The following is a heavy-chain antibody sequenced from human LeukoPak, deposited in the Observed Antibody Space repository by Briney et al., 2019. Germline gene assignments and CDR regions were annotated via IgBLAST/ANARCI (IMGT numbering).Heavy chain of an antibody. J-gene: IGHJ3*02. D-gene: IGHD5-18*01. CDR3: AKADLAMVTRAANAFDI. Sequence: ASVKVSCKVSGYTLTELSMHWVRQAPGKGLEWMGGFDPEDGETIYAQKFQGRVTMTEDTSTDKAYMELSSLRSEDTAVYYCAKADLAMVTRAANAFDIWGQGTMVTVSS. CDR1: GYTLTELS. V-gene: IGHV1-24*01. CDR2: FDPEDGET.